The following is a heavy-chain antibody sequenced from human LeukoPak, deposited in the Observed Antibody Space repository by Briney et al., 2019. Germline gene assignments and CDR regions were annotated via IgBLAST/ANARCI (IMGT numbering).Heavy chain of an antibody. D-gene: IGHD3-22*01. CDR1: GGSINSGSYS. V-gene: IGHV4-61*02. CDR2: IHISGST. J-gene: IGHJ3*02. Sequence: SETLSLTCIVSGGSINSGSYSWTWIRQPAGKGLEWIGRIHISGSTDYTPSLKSRVTISVDTSKNQFSLKLSSVTAADTAVYYCARADRSGYFGNVVAFDIWGQGTMVTVSS. CDR3: ARADRSGYFGNVVAFDI.